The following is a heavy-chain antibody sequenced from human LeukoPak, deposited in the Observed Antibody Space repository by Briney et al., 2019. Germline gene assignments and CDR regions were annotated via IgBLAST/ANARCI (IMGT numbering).Heavy chain of an antibody. CDR3: VTYYFDSSGPKKNY. Sequence: KTSETLSLTCAVCGGSFSGYYWSWIRQPPGKGLEWIGEINHSGSTNYNPSLKSRVTISVDTSKKQFSLKLSSVTAADTAVYYCVTYYFDSSGPKKNYWGQGTLVTVSS. J-gene: IGHJ4*02. CDR1: GGSFSGYY. V-gene: IGHV4-34*01. D-gene: IGHD3-22*01. CDR2: INHSGST.